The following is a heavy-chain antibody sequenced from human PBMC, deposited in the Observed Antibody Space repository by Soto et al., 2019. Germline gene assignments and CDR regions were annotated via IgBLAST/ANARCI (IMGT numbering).Heavy chain of an antibody. CDR3: ARGVAVIAATPPQENNWFDP. J-gene: IGHJ5*02. D-gene: IGHD2-15*01. V-gene: IGHV1-18*01. CDR1: GYTFSNYG. CDR2: ISAYNVAT. Sequence: QVHLVQSVAEVKKPGASVKVSCKASGYTFSNYGITWVRQAPGQGLEWMGWISAYNVATSYAQKFQGRVTMTTDTSTTPAYMELRRRTSDDTALYFCARGVAVIAATPPQENNWFDPWGQGTLVTVSS.